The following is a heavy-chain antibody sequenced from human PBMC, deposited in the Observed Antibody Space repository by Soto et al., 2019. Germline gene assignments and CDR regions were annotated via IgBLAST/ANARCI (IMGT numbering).Heavy chain of an antibody. J-gene: IGHJ4*02. CDR2: TYYRSKWYN. Sequence: SQTLSLTCAISGDSVSSNSAAWNWIRQSPSRGLEWLGRTYYRSKWYNDYAVSVKSRITINPDTSKNQFSLQLNSVTPEDTAVYYCARDYYDSRGYYYEYYFDYWGQGTLVTVSS. D-gene: IGHD3-22*01. CDR1: GDSVSSNSAA. CDR3: ARDYYDSRGYYYEYYFDY. V-gene: IGHV6-1*01.